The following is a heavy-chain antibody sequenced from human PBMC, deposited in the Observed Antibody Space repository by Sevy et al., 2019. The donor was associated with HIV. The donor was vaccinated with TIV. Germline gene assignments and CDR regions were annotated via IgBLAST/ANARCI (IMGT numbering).Heavy chain of an antibody. CDR1: GYTFTGDY. D-gene: IGHD1-7*01. Sequence: ASVKVSCKASGYTFTGDYLHWVRQAPGHGLEWMGRVFPNGGGTNYAQKFQGRVTMTRDTSISTAYMELSRPRSDDTAVYYCARDGGGGTTNSGMDVWGQGTTVTVSS. CDR3: ARDGGGGTTNSGMDV. CDR2: VFPNGGGT. J-gene: IGHJ6*02. V-gene: IGHV1-2*06.